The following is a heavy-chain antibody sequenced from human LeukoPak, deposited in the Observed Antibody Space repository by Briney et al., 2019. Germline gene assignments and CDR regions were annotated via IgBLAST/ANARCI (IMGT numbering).Heavy chain of an antibody. J-gene: IGHJ5*02. CDR3: VRVPDISAAGNWFDP. V-gene: IGHV3-30*02. D-gene: IGHD6-13*01. CDR1: GLTFSSYG. CDR2: IRYDGINK. Sequence: QPGGSLRLSCAASGLTFSSYGMHWVRQAPGKGLECVAFIRYDGINKYYADSVKGRFTISRDNSKNTLYLQMNSLRAEDTAVYYCVRVPDISAAGNWFDPWGQGTLVTVSS.